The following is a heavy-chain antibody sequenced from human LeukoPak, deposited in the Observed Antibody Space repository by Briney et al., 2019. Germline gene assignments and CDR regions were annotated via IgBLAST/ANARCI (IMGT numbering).Heavy chain of an antibody. Sequence: ASVKVSCKASGYTFTGYYMHWVRQAPGQGLEWMGWINPNSVGTNYAQKFQGRVTMTRDTSISTAYMELSRLRSDDTAVYYCARASYCSSTSCYREGYYYYYMDVWGKGTTVTVS. D-gene: IGHD2-2*02. CDR3: ARASYCSSTSCYREGYYYYYMDV. CDR2: INPNSVGT. CDR1: GYTFTGYY. V-gene: IGHV1-2*02. J-gene: IGHJ6*03.